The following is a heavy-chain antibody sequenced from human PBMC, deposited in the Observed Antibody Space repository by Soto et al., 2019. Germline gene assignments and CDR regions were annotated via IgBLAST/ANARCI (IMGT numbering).Heavy chain of an antibody. Sequence: EVQLVESGGGLVKPGESLRLSCAASGLRFTTSSMSWVRQAPGRGLEWFSSFTGGSSSPFYADSVKGRFTISRENSKNSLYLQMNSLRVEDTAVYYCATYTGTYRDHWGQGTLVTVSS. CDR1: GLRFTTSS. V-gene: IGHV3-21*01. J-gene: IGHJ4*02. CDR2: FTGGSSSP. CDR3: ATYTGTYRDH. D-gene: IGHD1-26*01.